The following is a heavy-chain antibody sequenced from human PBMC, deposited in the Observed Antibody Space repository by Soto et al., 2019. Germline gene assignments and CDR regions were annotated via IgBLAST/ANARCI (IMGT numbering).Heavy chain of an antibody. CDR1: GYTYTSYD. Sequence: GASVKVSCQASGYTYTSYDINWVRQATGQGLEWMGWMNPNSGNTGYAQKFQGRVTMTRNTSISTAYMELSSLRSEDTAVYYCARMLRYFDRLYYYYYMDVWGKGTTVTVSS. D-gene: IGHD3-9*01. V-gene: IGHV1-8*01. CDR3: ARMLRYFDRLYYYYYMDV. CDR2: MNPNSGNT. J-gene: IGHJ6*03.